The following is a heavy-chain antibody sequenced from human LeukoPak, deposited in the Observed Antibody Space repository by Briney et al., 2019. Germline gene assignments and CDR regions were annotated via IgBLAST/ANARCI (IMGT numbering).Heavy chain of an antibody. D-gene: IGHD1-14*01. CDR2: INHSGST. Sequence: SSETLSLTCAVYGGSFSGYYWSWIRQPPGKGLEWIGEINHSGSTNYNPSLKSRVTISVDTSKNQFSLKLSSVTAADTAVYYRARAGLRRRYNWFDPWGQGTLVTVSS. CDR3: ARAGLRRRYNWFDP. J-gene: IGHJ5*02. V-gene: IGHV4-34*01. CDR1: GGSFSGYY.